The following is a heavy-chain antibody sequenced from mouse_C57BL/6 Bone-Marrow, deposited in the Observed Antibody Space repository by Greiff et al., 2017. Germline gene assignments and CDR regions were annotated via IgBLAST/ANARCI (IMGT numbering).Heavy chain of an antibody. CDR1: GYTFTSYW. CDR2: INPSSGYT. J-gene: IGHJ1*03. Sequence: QVQLKQSGAELAKPGASVKLSCKASGYTFTSYWMHWVKQRPGQGLEWIGYINPSSGYTKYNQKFKDKATLTADKSSSTAYMQLSSLTYEDSAVYECASPYYCGSSYWYFDVWGTGTTVTVSS. V-gene: IGHV1-7*01. CDR3: ASPYYCGSSYWYFDV. D-gene: IGHD1-1*01.